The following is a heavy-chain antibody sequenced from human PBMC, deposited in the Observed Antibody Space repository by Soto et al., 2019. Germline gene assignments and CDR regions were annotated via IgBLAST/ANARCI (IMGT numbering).Heavy chain of an antibody. CDR2: INPSGGST. CDR3: ARPLQGVPDAFDI. Sequence: ASVKVSCKASGYTFTSYYMHWVRQAPGQGLEWMGIINPSGGSTSYAQKFEGRVTMTRETSTSTVYMELSSLRSDDTAVYYCARPLQGVPDAFDIWGQGIMVSVSS. J-gene: IGHJ3*02. CDR1: GYTFTSYY. V-gene: IGHV1-46*01. D-gene: IGHD4-4*01.